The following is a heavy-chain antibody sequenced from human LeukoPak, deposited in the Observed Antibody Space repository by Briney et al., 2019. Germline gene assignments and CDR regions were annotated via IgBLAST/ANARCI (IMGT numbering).Heavy chain of an antibody. Sequence: SETLSLTCTVSGGSISSGGYYWSWIRQPPGKGLEWIGYIYHSGSTYYNPSLKSRVTISVDRSKNQFSLKLSSVTAADTAVYYCARALLSRWFDPWGQGTLVTVSP. D-gene: IGHD2-8*01. CDR3: ARALLSRWFDP. CDR2: IYHSGST. J-gene: IGHJ5*02. V-gene: IGHV4-30-2*01. CDR1: GGSISSGGYY.